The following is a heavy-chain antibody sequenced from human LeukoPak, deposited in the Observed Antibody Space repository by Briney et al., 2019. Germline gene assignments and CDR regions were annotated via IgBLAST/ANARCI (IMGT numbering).Heavy chain of an antibody. V-gene: IGHV4-31*03. CDR2: IYYSGST. D-gene: IGHD2-15*01. CDR3: ASRLVAAPFDY. J-gene: IGHJ4*02. CDR1: GGSISSGDYY. Sequence: SETLSLTCTVSGGSISSGDYYWSWIRQPPGKGLEWIGYIYYSGSTYYNPSLKSRVTISVDTSKNQFSLKLSSVTAADTAVYYCASRLVAAPFDYWGQGTLVTVSS.